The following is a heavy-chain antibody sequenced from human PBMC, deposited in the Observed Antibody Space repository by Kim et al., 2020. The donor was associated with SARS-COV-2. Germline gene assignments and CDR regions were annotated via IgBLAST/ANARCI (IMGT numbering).Heavy chain of an antibody. D-gene: IGHD3-10*01. V-gene: IGHV4-34*01. CDR1: GGSFSGYY. J-gene: IGHJ4*02. CDR3: AGWFGRRVDY. CDR2: INHSGST. Sequence: SETLSLTCAVYGGSFSGYYWSWIRQPPGKGLEWIGEINHSGSTNYNPSLKSRVTISVDTSKNQFSLKLSSVTAADTAVYYCAGWFGRRVDYWGQGTLVTVSS.